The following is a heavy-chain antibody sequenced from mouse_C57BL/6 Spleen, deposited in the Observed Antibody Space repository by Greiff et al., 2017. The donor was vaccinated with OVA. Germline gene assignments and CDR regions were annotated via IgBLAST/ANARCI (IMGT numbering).Heavy chain of an antibody. CDR3: ARHGSSPWYFDV. CDR1: GYTFTSYW. V-gene: IGHV1-7*01. D-gene: IGHD1-1*01. CDR2: INPSSGYT. J-gene: IGHJ1*03. Sequence: VQLQQSGAELAKPGASVKLSCKASGYTFTSYWMHWVKQRPGQGLEWIGYINPSSGYTKYNQKFKDKATLTADTSSSTAYMQLSSLTYEDSAVYYCARHGSSPWYFDVWGTGTTVTVSS.